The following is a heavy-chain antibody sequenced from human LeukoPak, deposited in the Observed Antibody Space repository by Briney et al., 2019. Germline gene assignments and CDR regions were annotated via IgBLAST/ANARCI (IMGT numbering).Heavy chain of an antibody. Sequence: GGSLTLSCATAGFTFSSYAMHCVRHAPGKGLVWVAFISYDGSNKYYADSVTGRLTLSRDPSKHTMYLQVTSLRAEDPAVYFWARDAKSKDSYGSFDVWGQGTMVTVSS. D-gene: IGHD5-18*01. V-gene: IGHV3-30*04. CDR2: ISYDGSNK. CDR1: GFTFSSYA. CDR3: ARDAKSKDSYGSFDV. J-gene: IGHJ3*01.